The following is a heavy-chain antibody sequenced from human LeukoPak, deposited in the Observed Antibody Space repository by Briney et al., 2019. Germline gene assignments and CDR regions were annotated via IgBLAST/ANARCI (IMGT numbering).Heavy chain of an antibody. CDR1: GDSISRYY. V-gene: IGHV4-59*01. CDR2: IFYTGST. CDR3: ARAGPWQIDP. J-gene: IGHJ5*02. D-gene: IGHD3-10*01. Sequence: SETLSLTCTVSGDSISRYYWSWIRQPPGKGLEWIGHIFYTGSTSYKPSLKSRVTMSVDRSKNQFFLKLSSVTAADTAFYYCARAGPWQIDPWGQGTLVTVSS.